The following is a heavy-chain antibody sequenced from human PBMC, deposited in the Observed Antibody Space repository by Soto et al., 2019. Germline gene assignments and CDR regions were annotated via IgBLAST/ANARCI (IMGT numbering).Heavy chain of an antibody. D-gene: IGHD2-15*01. CDR1: GYTFTSYG. CDR2: ISAYNGNT. CDR3: ARADEGYCSGGSCFLYYYYGMDA. V-gene: IGHV1-18*01. Sequence: QVPLVQSGAEVKKPGASVKVSCKASGYTFTSYGISWVRQAPGQGLEWMGWISAYNGNTNYAQKLQGRVTMTTDTSTSTAYMELRSLRSDDTAVYYCARADEGYCSGGSCFLYYYYGMDAWGQGTTVTVSS. J-gene: IGHJ6*02.